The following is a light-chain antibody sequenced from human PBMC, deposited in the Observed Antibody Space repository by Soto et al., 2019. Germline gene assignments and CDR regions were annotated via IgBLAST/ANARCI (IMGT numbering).Light chain of an antibody. CDR3: QQYGSSSWT. CDR1: HTISISY. J-gene: IGKJ1*01. Sequence: IVLTQSPCTVSLSPGKRATLSCRASHTISISYLSWYQQRPGQAPRLPIYGAASRATGIPDRFSGSGYGTEFTLTISRLEPEDFAVYYCQQYGSSSWTFGQGTKVDI. CDR2: GAA. V-gene: IGKV3-20*01.